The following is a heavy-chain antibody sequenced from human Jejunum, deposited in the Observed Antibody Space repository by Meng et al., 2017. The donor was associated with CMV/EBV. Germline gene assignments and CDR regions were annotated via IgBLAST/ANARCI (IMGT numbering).Heavy chain of an antibody. CDR3: ARDFSSCYYY. D-gene: IGHD2-2*01. J-gene: IGHJ4*02. V-gene: IGHV1-46*01. CDR1: GYPFTGYN. Sequence: CKASGYPFTGYNIHWVRQAPGQGLEWMGIINPSGGSTSYAQKFQGRVTMTRDTSTSTVYMELSSLRSEDTAVYYCARDFSSCYYYWGQGTLVTVSS. CDR2: INPSGGST.